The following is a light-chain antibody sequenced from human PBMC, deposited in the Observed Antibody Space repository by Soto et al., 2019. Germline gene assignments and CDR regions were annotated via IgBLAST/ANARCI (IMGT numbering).Light chain of an antibody. CDR1: TGAVTSGYY. V-gene: IGLV7-43*01. J-gene: IGLJ2*01. Sequence: QAVVTQEPSLTVSPGGTVTLTCASSTGAVTSGYYPNWVQQKPGQTPRALIYSTDTKHSWTPARFSGSLLGGKAALTLAGAQPEDEAECYCLLYFGGYVVFGGGTKLTVL. CDR2: STD. CDR3: LLYFGGYVV.